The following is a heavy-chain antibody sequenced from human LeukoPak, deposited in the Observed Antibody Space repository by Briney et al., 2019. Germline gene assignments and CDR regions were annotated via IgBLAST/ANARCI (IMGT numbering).Heavy chain of an antibody. CDR2: IKVSGGRT. CDR1: GYTFSGFY. Sequence: ASVKVSCKASGYTFSGFYVHWVRQAPGQGLEWMGIIKVSGGRTDYAQKFQGRVTMTRDMSTSTVYMELSNLRSEDTAVYYCARGIHGYYYYMDVWGKGTTVTVSS. CDR3: ARGIHGYYYYMDV. V-gene: IGHV1-46*01. J-gene: IGHJ6*03. D-gene: IGHD5-18*01.